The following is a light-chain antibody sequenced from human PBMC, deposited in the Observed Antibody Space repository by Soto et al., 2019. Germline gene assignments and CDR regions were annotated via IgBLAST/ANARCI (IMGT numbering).Light chain of an antibody. CDR2: EEN. J-gene: IGLJ3*02. V-gene: IGLV6-57*02. Sequence: NFMLTQPHSMSESPGKTKTISSTAASANFASNYVQWNQRGPGSALTTVIYEENQRPSGVPDRFSGSIDSSSNSASLTISGLRTEDEADYYCQSYNSFNVVFGGGTKLTVL. CDR3: QSYNSFNVV. CDR1: SANFASNY.